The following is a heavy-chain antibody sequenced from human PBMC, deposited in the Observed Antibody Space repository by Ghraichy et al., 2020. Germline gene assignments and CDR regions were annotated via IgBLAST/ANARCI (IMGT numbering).Heavy chain of an antibody. D-gene: IGHD2/OR15-2a*01. J-gene: IGHJ4*02. CDR1: GFTFSSYW. CDR3: ARDRGSNSSPNRIPDY. CDR2: IKQDGSEK. V-gene: IGHV3-7*03. Sequence: GGSLRLSCAASGFTFSSYWMSWVRQAPGKGLEWVANIKQDGSEKYYVDSVKGRFTISRDNAKNSLYLQMNSLRAEDTAVYYCARDRGSNSSPNRIPDYWGQGTLVTVSS.